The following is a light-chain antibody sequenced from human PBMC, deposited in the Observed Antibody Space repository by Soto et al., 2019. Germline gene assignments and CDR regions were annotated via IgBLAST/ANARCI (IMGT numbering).Light chain of an antibody. Sequence: EIVMTQSPATLSVSPGERATLSCRASQSVSTNLAWFQQKPGQTPRLLFNGASTRATGIPARFSGSGSGTDFTLTISSLQSEDFAVYFCQQYDDWPITFGQGTRLEIK. CDR2: GAS. J-gene: IGKJ5*01. CDR3: QQYDDWPIT. V-gene: IGKV3-15*01. CDR1: QSVSTN.